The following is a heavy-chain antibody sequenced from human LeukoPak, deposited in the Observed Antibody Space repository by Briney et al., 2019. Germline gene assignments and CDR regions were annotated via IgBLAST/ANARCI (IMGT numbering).Heavy chain of an antibody. V-gene: IGHV3-7*01. J-gene: IGHJ4*02. Sequence: PGGSLRLSCAASGFTFSIYWMSWVRQAPGKGLEWVANIREDGSEKYYVDSVKGRFIISRDNAKNSLYLQMNSLRAEDTAVYYCARLGVAVADSDYWGQGTLVTVSS. CDR2: IREDGSEK. CDR3: ARLGVAVADSDY. CDR1: GFTFSIYW. D-gene: IGHD6-19*01.